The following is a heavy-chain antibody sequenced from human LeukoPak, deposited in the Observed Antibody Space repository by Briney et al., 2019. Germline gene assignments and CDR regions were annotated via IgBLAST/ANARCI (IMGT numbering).Heavy chain of an antibody. CDR1: GFTFSDYY. D-gene: IGHD4-17*01. Sequence: KAGGSLRLSCAASGFTFSDYYMSWVRQAPGKGLDWVSYISSSGSTIYYADSVKGRFTISRDNAKNSLYLQMNSLRAEDTAVYYCARGPLRPYWYFDLWGRGTLVTVSS. CDR2: ISSSGSTI. J-gene: IGHJ2*01. V-gene: IGHV3-11*01. CDR3: ARGPLRPYWYFDL.